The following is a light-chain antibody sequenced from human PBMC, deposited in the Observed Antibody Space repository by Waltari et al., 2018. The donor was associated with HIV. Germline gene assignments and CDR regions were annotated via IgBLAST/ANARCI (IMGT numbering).Light chain of an antibody. J-gene: IGKJ4*01. CDR1: QSVSSSY. Sequence: EIVLTQSPGTLSLSPGERAPLSCRASQSVSSSYLAWYQQKPGQTPRLLIYGASSRAAGIPDRFSGSGSGTDFTLTISRLEPEDFAVYYCQQYGSSLPLTFGGGTKVEIK. CDR2: GAS. CDR3: QQYGSSLPLT. V-gene: IGKV3-20*01.